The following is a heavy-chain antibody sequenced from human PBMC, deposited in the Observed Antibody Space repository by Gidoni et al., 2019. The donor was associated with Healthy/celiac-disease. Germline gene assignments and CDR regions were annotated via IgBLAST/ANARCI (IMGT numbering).Heavy chain of an antibody. V-gene: IGHV1-8*01. CDR1: GYTFTSYD. CDR2: MNPKRSNT. D-gene: IGHD2-2*01. Sequence: QVQLVQSGAEVQKPGASVKVSCKASGYTFTSYDINWVRQATGQGREWMGWMNPKRSNTGYAQKFQGRVTMTRNTSISTAYMERSSLRSEDTAVYYCARGPANIVVVPAASYYFDYWGQGTLVTVSS. CDR3: ARGPANIVVVPAASYYFDY. J-gene: IGHJ4*02.